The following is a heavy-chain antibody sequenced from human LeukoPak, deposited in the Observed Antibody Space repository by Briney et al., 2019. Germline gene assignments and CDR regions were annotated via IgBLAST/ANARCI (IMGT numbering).Heavy chain of an antibody. Sequence: SETLSLTCAVYGGSFSGYYWSWIRQPPGKGLEWIGEINHSGSTNYNPSLKSRVTISVDTSKNQFSLKLSSVTVADTAVYYCAVEMATTPFDYWGQGTLVTVSS. V-gene: IGHV4-34*01. CDR2: INHSGST. CDR1: GGSFSGYY. CDR3: AVEMATTPFDY. D-gene: IGHD5-24*01. J-gene: IGHJ4*02.